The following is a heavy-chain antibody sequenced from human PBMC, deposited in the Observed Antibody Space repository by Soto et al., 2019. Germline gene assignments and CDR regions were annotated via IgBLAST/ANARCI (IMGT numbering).Heavy chain of an antibody. CDR1: GGSFSGYY. V-gene: IGHV4-34*01. CDR3: ARGVSMGAYYYYYGMDV. Sequence: SETLSLTXAVYGGSFSGYYWSWIRQPPGKGLEWIGEINHSGSTNYNPSLKSRVTISVDTSKNQFSLKLSSVTAADTAVYYCARGVSMGAYYYYYGMDVWGQGTTVTVSS. D-gene: IGHD3-16*01. CDR2: INHSGST. J-gene: IGHJ6*02.